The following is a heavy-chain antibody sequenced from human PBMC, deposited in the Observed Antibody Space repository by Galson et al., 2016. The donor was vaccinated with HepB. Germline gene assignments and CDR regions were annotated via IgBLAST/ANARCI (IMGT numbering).Heavy chain of an antibody. V-gene: IGHV4-4*07. CDR2: IYTSGPS. CDR1: GGSISSYY. J-gene: IGHJ6*02. D-gene: IGHD2/OR15-2a*01. CDR3: ARVSRPQYYYGLDV. Sequence: SETLSLTCTVSGGSISSYYWGWIRQPAGSGLEWIGHIYTSGPSKFNPSLKSRVTMSLITSKNQLPLTLKSVTSADTAIYYCARVSRPQYYYGLDVWGQGITVTVSS.